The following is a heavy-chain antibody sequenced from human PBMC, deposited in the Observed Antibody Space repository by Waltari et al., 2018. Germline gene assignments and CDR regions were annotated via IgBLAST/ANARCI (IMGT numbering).Heavy chain of an antibody. D-gene: IGHD3-22*01. V-gene: IGHV1-69*04. J-gene: IGHJ4*02. CDR3: ARAQGYYYDSSGYYYFDY. Sequence: QVQLVQSGAEVKKPGSSVKVSCKASGGTFSSYAISCVRQAPGQGLEWMGGIIPILGIANYAQKFQGRVTITADESTSTAYMELSSLRSEDTAVYYCARAQGYYYDSSGYYYFDYWGQGTLVTVSS. CDR1: GGTFSSYA. CDR2: IIPILGIA.